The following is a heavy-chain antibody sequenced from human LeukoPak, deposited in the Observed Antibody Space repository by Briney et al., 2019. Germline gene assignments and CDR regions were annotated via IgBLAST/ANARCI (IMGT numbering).Heavy chain of an antibody. CDR2: LIPIFGTA. V-gene: IGHV1-69*05. CDR1: GGTFSSYA. D-gene: IGHD3-10*01. Sequence: GASVTVSCTASGGTFSSYAISWVRQAPGQGLEWMGGLIPIFGTANYAQKFQGRVTITTDESTSTAYMELSSLRSEDTAVYYCARDRGGFGEFQYYYYYGMDVWGQGTTVTVSS. J-gene: IGHJ6*02. CDR3: ARDRGGFGEFQYYYYYGMDV.